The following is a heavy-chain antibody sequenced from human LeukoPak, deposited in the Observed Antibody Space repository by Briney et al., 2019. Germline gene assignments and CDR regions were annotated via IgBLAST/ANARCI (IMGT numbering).Heavy chain of an antibody. CDR3: AKDRGRAVAGSEFDY. J-gene: IGHJ4*02. CDR2: ISGSGGST. Sequence: GGSLRLSCAASGFTFSSYGMTWVRQAPGKGVEGVSVISGSGGSTNYADSVKGRFTISRDNSKNTLYLEMNSLRAEDTALYYCAKDRGRAVAGSEFDYWGQGTLVTVSS. CDR1: GFTFSSYG. V-gene: IGHV3-23*01. D-gene: IGHD6-19*01.